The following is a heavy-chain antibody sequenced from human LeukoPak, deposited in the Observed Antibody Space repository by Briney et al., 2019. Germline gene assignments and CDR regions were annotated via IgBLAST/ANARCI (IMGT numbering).Heavy chain of an antibody. V-gene: IGHV1-69*13. J-gene: IGHJ4*02. Sequence: SVKVSCKASGGTFSSYAISWVRQAPGQGLEWMGGIIPIFGTANYAQKFQGRVTITADESTSTAYMELSSLRPEDTAVYYCARHYGGNSDPFDYWGQGTLVTVSS. CDR3: ARHYGGNSDPFDY. CDR2: IIPIFGTA. D-gene: IGHD4-23*01. CDR1: GGTFSSYA.